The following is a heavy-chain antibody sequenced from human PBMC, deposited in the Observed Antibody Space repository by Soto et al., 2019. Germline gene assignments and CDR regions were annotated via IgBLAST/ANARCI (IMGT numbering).Heavy chain of an antibody. V-gene: IGHV3-15*01. D-gene: IGHD2-15*01. CDR1: GFTFSNAW. Sequence: GGSLRLSCVASGFTFSNAWMSWFRQAPGKGLEWVGRIRKKTDGGTADYAAPVKGRFTISRDDSKNTLYLQMNSLKTEDTAVYYCTTHKGYCSGGTCYSLGFDPWGQGTLVTVSS. CDR2: IRKKTDGGTA. CDR3: TTHKGYCSGGTCYSLGFDP. J-gene: IGHJ5*02.